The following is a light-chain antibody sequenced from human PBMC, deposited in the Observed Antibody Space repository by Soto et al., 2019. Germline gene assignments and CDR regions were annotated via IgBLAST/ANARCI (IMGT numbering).Light chain of an antibody. Sequence: QSALTQPPSASGSPGQSVAISCTGTSSDVGGYNSVSWYQQHPGRAPKLIISEVNKRPSGVPDRFSGSKSGNTASLTVSGLQTEDEADYYCTSYAGGNKVFGTGTKVTVL. V-gene: IGLV2-8*01. CDR2: EVN. CDR3: TSYAGGNKV. CDR1: SSDVGGYNS. J-gene: IGLJ1*01.